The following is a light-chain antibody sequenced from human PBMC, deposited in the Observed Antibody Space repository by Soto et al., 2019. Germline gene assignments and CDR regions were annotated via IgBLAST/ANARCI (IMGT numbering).Light chain of an antibody. Sequence: GCWQDQPGTAPKLLIYGATTLQSGVPSRFSGSRSGTDYTLTIGSLQPEDFATYYCQQLDCSPWTFCQGTKVDNK. CDR3: QQLDCSPWT. V-gene: IGKV1-9*01. J-gene: IGKJ1*01. CDR2: GAT.